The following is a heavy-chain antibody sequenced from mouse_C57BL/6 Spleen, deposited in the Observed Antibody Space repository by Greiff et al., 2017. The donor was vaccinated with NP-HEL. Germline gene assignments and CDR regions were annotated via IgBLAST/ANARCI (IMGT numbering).Heavy chain of an antibody. V-gene: IGHV14-4*01. D-gene: IGHD4-1*01. Sequence: EVQLQQSGAELVRPGASVKLSCTASGFNITDDYMHWVKQRPEQGLEWIGWIDPENGDTEYASKFQGKATITADTSSNTAYLQLSSLTSEDTAVYYCTTLTGTHWYFDVWGTGTTVTVSS. CDR2: IDPENGDT. CDR1: GFNITDDY. J-gene: IGHJ1*03. CDR3: TTLTGTHWYFDV.